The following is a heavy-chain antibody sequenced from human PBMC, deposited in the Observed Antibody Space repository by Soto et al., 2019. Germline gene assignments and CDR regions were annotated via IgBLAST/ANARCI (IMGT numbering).Heavy chain of an antibody. CDR3: ARSRVVVPAATDY. CDR1: GGSFSGYY. D-gene: IGHD2-2*01. V-gene: IGHV4-34*01. J-gene: IGHJ4*02. CDR2: INHSGST. Sequence: SETLSLTCAVYGGSFSGYYWSWIRQPPGKGLEWIGEINHSGSTNYNPSLKSRVTISVDTSKNQFSLKLSSVAAADTAVYYCARSRVVVPAATDYWGQGTLVTVSS.